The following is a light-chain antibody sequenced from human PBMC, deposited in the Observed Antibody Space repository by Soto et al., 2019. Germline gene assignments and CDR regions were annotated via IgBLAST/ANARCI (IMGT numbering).Light chain of an antibody. CDR3: QSYDSSLSRRGV. J-gene: IGLJ3*02. Sequence: QSVLTQPPSVSGAPGQRVTISCTGSSSNIGAGYPVHWYQQLPGTAPKLLVAGNRPSGVPDRFSVSKSGASASLAITWLQAEDGADYYCQSYDSSLSRRGVFGGGTKVTVL. CDR1: SSNIGAGYP. V-gene: IGLV1-40*01. CDR2: G.